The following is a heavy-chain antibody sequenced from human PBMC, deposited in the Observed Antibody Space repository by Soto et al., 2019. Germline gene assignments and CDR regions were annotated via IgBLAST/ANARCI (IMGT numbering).Heavy chain of an antibody. CDR1: GYTFTSYV. J-gene: IGHJ4*02. V-gene: IGHV1-3*01. D-gene: IGHD3-22*01. CDR3: ARTLYYYDSSGYSYYFDY. CDR2: INAGNGNT. Sequence: ASVKVSCKASGYTFTSYVMHWVRQAPGQRLEWMGWINAGNGNTKYSQKFQGRVTITRDTSASTAYMELSSLRSEDTAVYCCARTLYYYDSSGYSYYFDYWGQGTLVTVSS.